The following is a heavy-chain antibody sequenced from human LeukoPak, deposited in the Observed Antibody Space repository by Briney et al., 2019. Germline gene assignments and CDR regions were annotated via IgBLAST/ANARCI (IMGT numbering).Heavy chain of an antibody. CDR3: ASGSGYYLNWFDP. Sequence: ASVKVSCKASGGPFSSYAISWVRQAPGQGLECMGRIIPILGIANYAQKFQGRVTITADKSTSTAYMELSSLRSEDTAVYYCASGSGYYLNWFDPWGQGTLVTVSS. V-gene: IGHV1-69*04. D-gene: IGHD3-22*01. CDR1: GGPFSSYA. J-gene: IGHJ5*02. CDR2: IIPILGIA.